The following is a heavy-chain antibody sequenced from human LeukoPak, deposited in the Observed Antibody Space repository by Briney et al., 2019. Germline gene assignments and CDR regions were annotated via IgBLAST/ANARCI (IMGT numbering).Heavy chain of an antibody. J-gene: IGHJ4*02. CDR1: GITFSSYA. CDR3: ARGGRTLIDYGDYV. CDR2: ISGSGGST. Sequence: GGSLRLSCAASGITFSSYAMSWVRQAPGKGLEWVSAISGSGGSTYYADSVKGRFTISRDNSKNTLYLQMNILGAEDTAVYYCARGGRTLIDYGDYVWGQGTLVTVFS. D-gene: IGHD4-17*01. V-gene: IGHV3-23*01.